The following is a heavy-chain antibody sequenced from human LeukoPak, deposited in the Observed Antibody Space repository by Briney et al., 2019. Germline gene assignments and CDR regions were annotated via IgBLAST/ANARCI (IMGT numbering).Heavy chain of an antibody. V-gene: IGHV3-7*03. CDR1: GFTFNNYW. CDR2: IKQDGSEK. CDR3: AKDRVSSGLGYYFDY. D-gene: IGHD6-19*01. Sequence: GGSLRLSCAASGFTFNNYWMSWVRQAPGKGLEWVANIKQDGSEKYYVDSVKGRFTISRDNAKNSLYLQMNSLRAEDTAVYYCAKDRVSSGLGYYFDYWGQGTLVTVSS. J-gene: IGHJ4*02.